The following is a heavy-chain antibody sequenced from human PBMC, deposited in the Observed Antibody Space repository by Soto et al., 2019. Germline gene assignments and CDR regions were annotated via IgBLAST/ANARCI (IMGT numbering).Heavy chain of an antibody. D-gene: IGHD1-26*01. CDR2: VYNSGTT. V-gene: IGHV4-59*02. Sequence: QVQLQESGPGLVKPSDTLSLTCTVSGGSVSSHYWTWIRQPPGKGLEWIGFVYNSGTTYYNPSLTSRATIAVDSSKNQFALKLNSVTAADTAVYYCVRGRGGRPSYDYWGQGTLVTVSS. CDR3: VRGRGGRPSYDY. CDR1: GGSVSSHY. J-gene: IGHJ4*02.